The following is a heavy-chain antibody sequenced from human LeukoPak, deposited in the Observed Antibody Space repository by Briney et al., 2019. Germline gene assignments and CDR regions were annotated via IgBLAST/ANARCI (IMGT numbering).Heavy chain of an antibody. CDR2: IYSSGST. Sequence: SETLSLTCIVSGDSISSYYWSWIRQPPGKGLEFIGYIYSSGSTNYNPSLKSRVTISVDTSKNQFSLKLSSVTAADTAVYYCARERDDAFDIWGQGTLVTVSS. J-gene: IGHJ3*02. V-gene: IGHV4-59*01. CDR1: GDSISSYY. CDR3: ARERDDAFDI.